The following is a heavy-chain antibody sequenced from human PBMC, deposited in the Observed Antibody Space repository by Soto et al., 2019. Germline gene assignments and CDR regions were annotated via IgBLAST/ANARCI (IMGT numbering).Heavy chain of an antibody. Sequence: ASVKVSCKASGGTFSSYAISWVRQAPGQGLEWMGGIIPIFGTANYAQKFQGRVTITADESTSTAYMELSSLRSEDTAVYYCVSYLNIVVVTATDEYYHYGMDVWGQGTTVTVSS. CDR2: IIPIFGTA. CDR3: VSYLNIVVVTATDEYYHYGMDV. J-gene: IGHJ6*02. CDR1: GGTFSSYA. V-gene: IGHV1-69*13. D-gene: IGHD2-21*02.